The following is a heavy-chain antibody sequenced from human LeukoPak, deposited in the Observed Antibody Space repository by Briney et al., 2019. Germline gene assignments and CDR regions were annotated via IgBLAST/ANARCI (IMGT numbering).Heavy chain of an antibody. V-gene: IGHV2-5*01. CDR3: AHSRSACSGGGCYGLIDS. J-gene: IGHJ5*01. D-gene: IGHD2-15*01. CDR2: IYWNDDK. CDR1: GFSLSTSAVG. Sequence: SGPTLVKLTQTLALTCTFSGFSLSTSAVGVGWIRQPPGKALEWLALIYWNDDKRFSPSLKSRLTITKDTSKNQVVLTMTNMDPVDTATYYCAHSRSACSGGGCYGLIDSWGQGTLVTVSS.